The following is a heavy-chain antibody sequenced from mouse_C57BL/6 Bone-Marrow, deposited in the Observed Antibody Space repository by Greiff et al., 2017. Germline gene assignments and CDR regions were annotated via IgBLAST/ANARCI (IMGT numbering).Heavy chain of an antibody. V-gene: IGHV7-3*01. J-gene: IGHJ2*01. D-gene: IGHD1-1*01. CDR3: ARSSSYPYFDY. CDR2: IRNKANGYTT. CDR1: GFTFTDYY. Sequence: EVKLVESGGGLVQPGGSLSLSCAASGFTFTDYYMSWVRQPPGKALEWLGFIRNKANGYTTEYSASVKGRFTISRYNSQSILYLQMNALRAEDSATYYCARSSSYPYFDYWGQGTTLTVSS.